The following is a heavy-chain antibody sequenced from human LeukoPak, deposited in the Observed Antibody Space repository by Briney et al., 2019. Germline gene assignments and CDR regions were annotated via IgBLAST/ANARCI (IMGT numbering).Heavy chain of an antibody. CDR2: NSSSSSYI. CDR1: GFTFSSYT. J-gene: IGHJ4*02. CDR3: ARDHGRGSTDYFDY. D-gene: IGHD3-10*01. V-gene: IGHV3-21*01. Sequence: GGSLRLSCAASGFTFSSYTMNWVRQAPGKGLEWVSFNSSSSSYISYADSLKGRFTISRDNAKNSLYLQMNSLRAEDTAVYYCARDHGRGSTDYFDYWGQGTLVTVSS.